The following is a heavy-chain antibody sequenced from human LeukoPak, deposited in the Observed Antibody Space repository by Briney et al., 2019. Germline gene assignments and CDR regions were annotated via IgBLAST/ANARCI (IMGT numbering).Heavy chain of an antibody. CDR2: IYYSGST. V-gene: IGHV4-59*12. Sequence: SETLSLTCPVSGGSISSYYWSWIRQPPGKGLEWIGYIYYSGSTNYNPSLKSRVTISVDTSKNQFSLKLSAVTAADTAVYYCARVAYDFWSGYYTQGDVWGQGTTVTVSS. D-gene: IGHD3-3*01. J-gene: IGHJ6*02. CDR3: ARVAYDFWSGYYTQGDV. CDR1: GGSISSYY.